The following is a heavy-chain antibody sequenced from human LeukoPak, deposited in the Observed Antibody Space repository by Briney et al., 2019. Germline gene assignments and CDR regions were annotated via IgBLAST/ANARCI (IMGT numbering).Heavy chain of an antibody. CDR1: GFTFSSYG. CDR3: AKELARHDYVNWFDP. Sequence: GRSLRLSCAAPGFTFSSYGMHWVRQAPGKGLEWVAVISYDGSNKYYADSVKGRFTISRDNSKNTLYLQMNSLRAEDTAVYYCAKELARHDYVNWFDPWGQGTLVTVSS. CDR2: ISYDGSNK. J-gene: IGHJ5*02. V-gene: IGHV3-30*18. D-gene: IGHD4-17*01.